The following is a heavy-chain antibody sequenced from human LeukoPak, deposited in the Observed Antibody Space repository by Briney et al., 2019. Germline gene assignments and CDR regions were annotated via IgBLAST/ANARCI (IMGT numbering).Heavy chain of an antibody. CDR1: GGSISSGGYS. CDR2: IYHSGGT. Sequence: SQTLSLTCAVSGGSISSGGYSWSWIRQPPGKGLEWIGYIYHSGGTYYNPSLKSRVTISVDRSKNQFSLKLSSVTAADTAVYYCARGDVDTAMATSNWGQGTLVTVSS. J-gene: IGHJ4*02. CDR3: ARGDVDTAMATSN. D-gene: IGHD5-18*01. V-gene: IGHV4-30-2*01.